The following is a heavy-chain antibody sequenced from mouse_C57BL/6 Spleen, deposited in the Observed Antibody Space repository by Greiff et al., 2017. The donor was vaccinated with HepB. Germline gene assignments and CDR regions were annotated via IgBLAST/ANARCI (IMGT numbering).Heavy chain of an antibody. Sequence: QVHVKQPGAELVKPGASVKMSCKASGYTFTSYWITWVKQRPGQGLEWIGDIYPGSGSTNYNEKFKSKATLTVDTSSSTAYMQLSSLTSEDSAVYYCARGYYSNYVGGAMDYWGQGTSVTVSS. CDR3: ARGYYSNYVGGAMDY. CDR1: GYTFTSYW. D-gene: IGHD2-5*01. CDR2: IYPGSGST. V-gene: IGHV1-55*01. J-gene: IGHJ4*01.